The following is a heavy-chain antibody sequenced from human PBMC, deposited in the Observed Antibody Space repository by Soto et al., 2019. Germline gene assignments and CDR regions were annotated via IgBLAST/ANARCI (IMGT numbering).Heavy chain of an antibody. Sequence: SATLSLTCTVSGGSITSNYSCWSWIRQPPGKGLEWIGSIFDSGSTYYNPSLKSRVTISVDTSKNQFSLKLSSVTAADTAVYYCASAMVRGVIINWLDYWGQGTLVTVSS. CDR2: IFDSGST. D-gene: IGHD3-10*01. CDR3: ASAMVRGVIINWLDY. V-gene: IGHV4-39*01. CDR1: GGSITSNYSC. J-gene: IGHJ4*02.